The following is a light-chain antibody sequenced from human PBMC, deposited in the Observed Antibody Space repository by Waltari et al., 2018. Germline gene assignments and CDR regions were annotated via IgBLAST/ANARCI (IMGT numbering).Light chain of an antibody. J-gene: IGKJ3*01. Sequence: EIVLTPSPATLPLSPGERATLPCRASQSVSSYLAWYQQKPGQAPRLLIYEASNRATGIPARFSGSGSGTDFTLTISSLEPEDFAVYYCQQRSNWRFTFGPGTKVDIK. CDR1: QSVSSY. CDR3: QQRSNWRFT. V-gene: IGKV3-11*01. CDR2: EAS.